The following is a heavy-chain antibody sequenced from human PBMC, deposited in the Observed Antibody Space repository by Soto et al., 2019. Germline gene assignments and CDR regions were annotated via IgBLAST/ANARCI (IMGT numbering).Heavy chain of an antibody. D-gene: IGHD4-17*01. V-gene: IGHV5-51*01. J-gene: IGHJ5*02. CDR3: ARLPRPGGYGDYVGGGLWFDP. CDR2: IYPGDSDT. CDR1: GYSFTSYW. Sequence: GESLKISCKGSGYSFTSYWIGWVRQMPGKGLEWMGIIYPGDSDTRYSPSFQGQVTISADKSISTAYLQWSSLKASDTAMYYCARLPRPGGYGDYVGGGLWFDPWGQGTLVTVSS.